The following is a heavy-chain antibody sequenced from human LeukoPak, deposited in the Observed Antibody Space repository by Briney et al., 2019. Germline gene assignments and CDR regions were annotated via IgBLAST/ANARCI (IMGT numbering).Heavy chain of an antibody. J-gene: IGHJ4*02. CDR2: ISGSGGST. CDR1: GFTFSSYA. D-gene: IGHD3-10*01. V-gene: IGHV3-23*01. Sequence: GGSLRLSCSASGFTFSSYAMSWVRQAPGKGLEWVSAISGSGGSTYYADSVKGRFTISRDNAKNSLYLQMNSLRAEDTAVYYCARDLTMVRGADYWGQGTLVTVSS. CDR3: ARDLTMVRGADY.